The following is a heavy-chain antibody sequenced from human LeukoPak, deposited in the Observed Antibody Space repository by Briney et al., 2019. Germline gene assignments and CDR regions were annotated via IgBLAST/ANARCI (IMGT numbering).Heavy chain of an antibody. D-gene: IGHD3-22*01. J-gene: IGHJ4*02. CDR2: IYYSGGT. CDR1: GGSISSYY. V-gene: IGHV4-59*12. Sequence: PSETLSLTCTVSGGSISSYYWSWIRQPPGKGLEWIGYIYYSGGTNYNPPPKSRVTMSVDTYKNKFSLKLSSVTAADAAVFCCASGGDYYDSSGYHFGYGGQGTLVTVSS. CDR3: ASGGDYYDSSGYHFGY.